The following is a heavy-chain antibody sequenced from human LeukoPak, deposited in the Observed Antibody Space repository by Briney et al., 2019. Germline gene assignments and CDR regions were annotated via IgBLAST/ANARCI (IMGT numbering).Heavy chain of an antibody. CDR1: GFTFSSYA. CDR3: AKRLTTVTYGWYFDL. D-gene: IGHD4-17*01. Sequence: GGSLRLSCAASGFTFSSYAMSWVRQAPGKGLEWVSAISGSGGSTYYADSVTGRFTISRDNSKNTLSLQMNSLRAEDTAVYYCAKRLTTVTYGWYFDLWGRGTLVTVSS. V-gene: IGHV3-23*01. J-gene: IGHJ2*01. CDR2: ISGSGGST.